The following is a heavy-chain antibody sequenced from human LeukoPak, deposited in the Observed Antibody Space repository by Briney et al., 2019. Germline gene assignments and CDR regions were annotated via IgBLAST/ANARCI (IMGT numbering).Heavy chain of an antibody. CDR2: INPNSGGT. CDR1: GDTFTGYY. Sequence: GASVKVSCKASGDTFTGYYMHWVRQAPGQGLEWMGWINPNSGGTNYAQKFQGRVTMTRDTSISTAYMELSRLRSDDTAVYYCARLPDIVLVPAAPYFDYWGQGTLVTVSS. D-gene: IGHD2-2*01. CDR3: ARLPDIVLVPAAPYFDY. J-gene: IGHJ4*02. V-gene: IGHV1-2*02.